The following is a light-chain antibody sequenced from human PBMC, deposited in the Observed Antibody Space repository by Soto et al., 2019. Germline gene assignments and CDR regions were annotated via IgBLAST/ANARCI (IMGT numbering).Light chain of an antibody. CDR2: GAS. CDR1: QSVSNNY. J-gene: IGKJ1*01. Sequence: EIVLTQSPGTLSLSPGERATLSCRASQSVSNNYLAWYQQKPGQAPRLLIYGASSRATGIPDRFSGSGSGTDFTLTISRLEPEDFAVYHCQQYGNSPWTFGQGTKVDIK. V-gene: IGKV3-20*01. CDR3: QQYGNSPWT.